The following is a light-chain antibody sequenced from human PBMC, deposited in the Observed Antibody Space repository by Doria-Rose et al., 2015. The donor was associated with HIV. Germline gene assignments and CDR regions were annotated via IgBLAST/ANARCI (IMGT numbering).Light chain of an antibody. Sequence: DIHVTQSPSSLSASVGDRVTITCRASQSISSYLNWYQQKPGKAPKLLIYAASSLQSGVPSRFRGSGSGTDFTLTISSLQPEDFATYYCQDSYSPPGTFGQGTKVDIK. CDR2: AAS. V-gene: IGKV1-39*01. CDR3: QDSYSPPGT. CDR1: QSISSY. J-gene: IGKJ1*01.